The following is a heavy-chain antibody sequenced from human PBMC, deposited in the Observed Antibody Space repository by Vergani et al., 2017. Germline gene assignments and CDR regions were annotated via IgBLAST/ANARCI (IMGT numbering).Heavy chain of an antibody. V-gene: IGHV4-34*01. J-gene: IGHJ4*02. CDR1: GGSFSGYY. D-gene: IGHD1-26*01. Sequence: QVQLQQWGAGLLKPSETLSLTCAVYGGSFSGYYWSWIRQPPGKGLEWIGEINHSGSTNYNPSLKSRVTISVDTSKNQFSLKLSAVTAADTAVYYCAGARSGSYARTFDYWGQGTLVTVSS. CDR3: AGARSGSYARTFDY. CDR2: INHSGST.